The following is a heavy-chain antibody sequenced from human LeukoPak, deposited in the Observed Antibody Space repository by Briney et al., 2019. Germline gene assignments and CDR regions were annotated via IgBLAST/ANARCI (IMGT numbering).Heavy chain of an antibody. D-gene: IGHD3-22*01. CDR2: ISSSGSTI. V-gene: IGHV3-48*03. J-gene: IGHJ4*02. Sequence: PGGSLRLSCAASGFTFSSYEMNWVRQAPGKGLEWVSYISSSGSTIYYADSVKGRFTISRDNAKNSLYLQMNSLRAEDTAVYYCARSLQGYDSSGFDYWGQGTLVTVSS. CDR1: GFTFSSYE. CDR3: ARSLQGYDSSGFDY.